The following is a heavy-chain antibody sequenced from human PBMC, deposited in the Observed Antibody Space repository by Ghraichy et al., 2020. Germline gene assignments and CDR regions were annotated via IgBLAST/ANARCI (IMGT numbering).Heavy chain of an antibody. CDR2: IIPIFGTA. CDR1: GGTFSSYA. V-gene: IGHV1-69*13. D-gene: IGHD3-22*01. CDR3: ARGGTLGTVVVIGPYYYGMDV. J-gene: IGHJ6*02. Sequence: SVKVSCKASGGTFSSYAISWVRQAPGQGLEWMGGIIPIFGTANYAQKFQGRVTITADESTSTAYMELSSLRSEDTAVYYCARGGTLGTVVVIGPYYYGMDVWGQGTTVTVSS.